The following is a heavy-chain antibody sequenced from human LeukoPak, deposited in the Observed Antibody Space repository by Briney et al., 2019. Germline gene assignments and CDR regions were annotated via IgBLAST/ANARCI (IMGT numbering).Heavy chain of an antibody. CDR2: IYYSGST. CDR3: ARRRYYGSGSLYFDY. CDR1: GGSISSSSYY. J-gene: IGHJ4*02. Sequence: LSGTLSLTCTVSGGSISSSSYYWGWIRPPPGKGLEWIGSIYYSGSTYYNPSLKSRVTISVDTSKNQFSLKLSSVTAADTAVYYCARRRYYGSGSLYFDYWGQGTLVTVSS. V-gene: IGHV4-39*01. D-gene: IGHD3-10*01.